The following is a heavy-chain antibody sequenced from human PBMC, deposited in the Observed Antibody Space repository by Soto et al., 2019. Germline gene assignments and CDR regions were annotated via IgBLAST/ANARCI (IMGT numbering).Heavy chain of an antibody. CDR3: AKAPRGSYYVN. J-gene: IGHJ4*02. CDR1: GFTFTSYW. CDR2: IYPGDSDT. Sequence: GESLKISCRGSGFTFTSYWIGWVRQMPGKGLEWMGIIYPGDSDTRYSPSFQGQVTISADKSISTAYLQWSSLKASDTAMYYCAKAPRGSYYVNWGQGTLVTVSS. V-gene: IGHV5-51*01. D-gene: IGHD1-26*01.